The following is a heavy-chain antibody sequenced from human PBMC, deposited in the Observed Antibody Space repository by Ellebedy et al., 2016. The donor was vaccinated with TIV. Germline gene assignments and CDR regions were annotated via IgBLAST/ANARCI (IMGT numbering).Heavy chain of an antibody. J-gene: IGHJ4*02. CDR1: GFTFGDYV. V-gene: IGHV3-49*03. CDR2: IRRKAYGGTT. CDR3: TREMYSSNWPDY. D-gene: IGHD6-13*01. Sequence: GGSLRLSXTASGFTFGDYVMSWFRQAPGKGLEWVGLIRRKAYGGTTEYAASVKGRFTISRDDSKSIAYLQMNGLKTEDTAVYYCTREMYSSNWPDYWGQGTLATVSS.